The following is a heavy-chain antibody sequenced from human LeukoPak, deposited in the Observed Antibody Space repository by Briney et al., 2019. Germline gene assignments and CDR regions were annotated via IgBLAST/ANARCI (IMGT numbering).Heavy chain of an antibody. CDR3: ARQGSGYDFDY. CDR1: GFTFSSYS. Sequence: GGSLGLSCAASGFTFSSYSMNWVRQAPGKGLEWVSSISSSSSYIYYADSVKGRFTISRDNAKNSLYLQMNSLRAEDTAVYYCARQGSGYDFDYWGQGTLVTVSS. D-gene: IGHD5-12*01. V-gene: IGHV3-21*01. CDR2: ISSSSSYI. J-gene: IGHJ4*02.